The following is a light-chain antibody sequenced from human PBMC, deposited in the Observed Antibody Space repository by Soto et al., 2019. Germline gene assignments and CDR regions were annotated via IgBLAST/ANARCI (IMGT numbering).Light chain of an antibody. Sequence: QLVLTQSPSASASLGASVKLTCTLSGGHSSYAIAWHQQQPGEGPRYLMKLDSDGSHNKGDGIPDRFSGSSSGAERYLTISSLQSEDEADYYCQTWGSGIPVVFGGGTKLTVL. CDR1: GGHSSYA. CDR2: LDSDGSH. V-gene: IGLV4-69*01. J-gene: IGLJ2*01. CDR3: QTWGSGIPVV.